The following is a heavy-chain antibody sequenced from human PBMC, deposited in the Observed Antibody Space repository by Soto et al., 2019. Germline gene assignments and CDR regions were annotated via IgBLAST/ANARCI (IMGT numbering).Heavy chain of an antibody. CDR2: ISDDGTKK. V-gene: IGHV3-30-3*01. J-gene: IGHJ4*02. CDR1: EFLFSIYT. Sequence: PGGSLRLSCGAYEFLFSIYTKHWVRQAPGKGLEWVALISDDGTKKYYADSVKGRFTISRDNSKKTLYVQMNSLRAEDTAVYYYSREVSARSIDYWGQGSLVTVSS. CDR3: SREVSARSIDY.